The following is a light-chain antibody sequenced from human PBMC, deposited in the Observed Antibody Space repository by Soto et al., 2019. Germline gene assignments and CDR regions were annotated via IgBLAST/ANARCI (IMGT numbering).Light chain of an antibody. Sequence: DIVMTKSPATLSVSKGDAGTRSSRASQSSSSNLAWNQKKPGQAPRLLIYGASTRATGIPARFSGSGSGTEFTLTIISLQSEDIAVYYCQQYNDWWTFGQGTKVDIK. CDR2: GAS. CDR1: QSSSSN. J-gene: IGKJ1*01. V-gene: IGKV3-15*01. CDR3: QQYNDWWT.